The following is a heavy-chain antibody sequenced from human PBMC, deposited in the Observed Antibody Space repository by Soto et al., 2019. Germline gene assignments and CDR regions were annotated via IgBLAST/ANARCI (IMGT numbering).Heavy chain of an antibody. CDR1: GFTFSSYG. J-gene: IGHJ4*02. Sequence: QVQLVESGGGVVQPGRSLRLSCAASGFTFSSYGMHWVRQAPGKGLEWVAVISYDGSNKYYADSVKGRFTISRDNSKNTLYLQMNSLRAEDTAVYYCAKAIDPHDYGAIDWGQGTLVTVSS. CDR3: AKAIDPHDYGAID. D-gene: IGHD4-17*01. V-gene: IGHV3-30*18. CDR2: ISYDGSNK.